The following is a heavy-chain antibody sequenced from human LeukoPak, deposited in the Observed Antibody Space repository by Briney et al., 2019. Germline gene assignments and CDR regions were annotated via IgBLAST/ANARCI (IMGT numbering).Heavy chain of an antibody. CDR3: ASLRFLEWSSDY. D-gene: IGHD3-3*01. V-gene: IGHV3-53*01. CDR2: IYSGGST. CDR1: GFTVSSNY. Sequence: GGSLRLSCEASGFTVSSNYMSWVRQAPGKGLEWVSVIYSGGSTYYADSVKGRFTISRDNSKNTLYLQMNSLRAEDTAVYHCASLRFLEWSSDYWGQGTLVTVSS. J-gene: IGHJ4*02.